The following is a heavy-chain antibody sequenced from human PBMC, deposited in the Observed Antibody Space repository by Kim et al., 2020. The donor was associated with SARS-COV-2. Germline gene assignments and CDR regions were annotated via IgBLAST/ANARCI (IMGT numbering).Heavy chain of an antibody. D-gene: IGHD3-10*01. V-gene: IGHV1-18*04. CDR3: ARVRLVRAGPREPLNPYGMDV. CDR2: ISAYNGNT. CDR1: GYTFTSYG. J-gene: IGHJ6*02. Sequence: ASVKVSCKASGYTFTSYGISWVRQAPGQGLEWMGWISAYNGNTNYAQKLQGRVTMTTDTSTSTAYMELRSLRSDDTTVYYCARVRLVRAGPREPLNPYGMDVWGQGTTVTVSS.